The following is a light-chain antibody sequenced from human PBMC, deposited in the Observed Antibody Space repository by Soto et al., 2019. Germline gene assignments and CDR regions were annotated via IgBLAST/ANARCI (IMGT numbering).Light chain of an antibody. V-gene: IGLV2-23*03. J-gene: IGLJ1*01. CDR3: CSYAGSSTFSYV. Sequence: QSVLTQPASVSGSPGQSITISCTGTGSDVGSYNLVSWYQQHPGKAPKLMIYEGSKRPSGVSNRFSGSKSGNTASLTISGLQAEDEADYYCCSYAGSSTFSYVFGTGTKVTV. CDR1: GSDVGSYNL. CDR2: EGS.